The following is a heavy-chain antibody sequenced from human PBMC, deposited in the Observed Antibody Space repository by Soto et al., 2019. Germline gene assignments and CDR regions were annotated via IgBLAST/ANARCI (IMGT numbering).Heavy chain of an antibody. CDR2: IYWDDDK. CDR1: GLSLSTRGVG. V-gene: IGHV2-5*02. D-gene: IGHD3-10*01. Sequence: QITWKESGPTLVKPTQTLTLTGTFSGLSLSTRGVGVGWIRQPPGKALEWLALIYWDDDKRYSPSLRSRLTITKDTSKNQVVLTLTNMDPVDTATFYCAHIGISTWFTYWGQGTLVTVSS. J-gene: IGHJ4*02. CDR3: AHIGISTWFTY.